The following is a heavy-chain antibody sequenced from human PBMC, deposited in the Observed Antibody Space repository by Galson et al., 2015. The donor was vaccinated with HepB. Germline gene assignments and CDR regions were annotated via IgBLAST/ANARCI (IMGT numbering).Heavy chain of an antibody. CDR2: LSSSSAHI. V-gene: IGHV3-21*01. CDR1: GFTFSDFR. Sequence: SLRLSCAASGFTFSDFRINWVRQAPGKGLEWVSSLSSSSAHIYYADSVKGRFTISRDNAKNSLYLQMNSLRAEDTAVYYCAREIAAAGRSFDLWGQGTLVTVSS. CDR3: AREIAAAGRSFDL. J-gene: IGHJ4*02. D-gene: IGHD6-13*01.